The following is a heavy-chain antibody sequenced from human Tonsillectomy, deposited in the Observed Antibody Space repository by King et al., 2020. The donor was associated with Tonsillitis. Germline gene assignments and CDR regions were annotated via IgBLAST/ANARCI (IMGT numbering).Heavy chain of an antibody. V-gene: IGHV3-7*01. D-gene: IGHD2-2*01. CDR1: GFTFSSYW. Sequence: VQLVESGGGLVQPGESLRLSCAASGFTFSSYWMTWVRQAPGKGLEWVANIRQDGSDKYYVESVKGRFTISRDNSKNSLYLQMDSLRAEDTAIYYCAALCYYIAACYAASWHNFDNWGQGTAVTVSS. J-gene: IGHJ4*02. CDR2: IRQDGSDK. CDR3: AALCYYIAACYAASWHNFDN.